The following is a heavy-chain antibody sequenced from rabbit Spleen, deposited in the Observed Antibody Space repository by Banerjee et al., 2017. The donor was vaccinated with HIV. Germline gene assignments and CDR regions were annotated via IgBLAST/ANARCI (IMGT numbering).Heavy chain of an antibody. CDR3: ARDSGTSFSTYGMDL. Sequence: QEQLEESGGDLVKPEGSLTLTCTASGFSFSSYWMCWVRQAPGKGLEWIACIYAGSIGSTVYASWAKGRFTVSKTSSTTVTLQMTSLTVADTATYFCARDSGTSFSTYGMDLWGQGTLVTVS. D-gene: IGHD8-1*01. CDR2: IYAGSIGST. CDR1: GFSFSSYW. V-gene: IGHV1S45*01. J-gene: IGHJ6*01.